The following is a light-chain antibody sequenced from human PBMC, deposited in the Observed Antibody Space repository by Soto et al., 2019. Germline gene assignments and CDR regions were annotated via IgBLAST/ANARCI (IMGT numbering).Light chain of an antibody. CDR2: GAS. J-gene: IGKJ3*01. CDR1: QRVSSN. CDR3: QQYNNWPLLFT. Sequence: EIVMTQSPATLSVSPGERATLSCRASQRVSSNLAWYQQKPGQAHRLLIYGASTRATGIPARFSGSGSGTEFTLTISSLQSEDFAVYYCQQYNNWPLLFTFGPGTKVDIK. V-gene: IGKV3-15*01.